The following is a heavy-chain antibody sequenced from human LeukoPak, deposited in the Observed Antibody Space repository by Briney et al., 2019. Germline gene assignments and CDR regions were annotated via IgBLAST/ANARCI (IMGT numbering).Heavy chain of an antibody. J-gene: IGHJ4*02. CDR3: ARDLGGGSFDF. V-gene: IGHV4-39*02. D-gene: IGHD2-15*01. CDR2: IYYTGSE. CDR1: GGSISSSSFY. Sequence: PSETLSLTCSVSGGSISSSSFYWGWIRQPPGKGLEWIGSIYYTGSEYYNPSLKSRVTISIDTSTSQFSLNLSSVTAADTAVYYCARDLGGGSFDFWGQGTLVTVSS.